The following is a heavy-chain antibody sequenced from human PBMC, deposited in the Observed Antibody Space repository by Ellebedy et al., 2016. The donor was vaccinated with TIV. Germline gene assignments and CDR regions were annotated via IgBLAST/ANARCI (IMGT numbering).Heavy chain of an antibody. CDR2: IDPSDSYT. D-gene: IGHD4-17*01. J-gene: IGHJ4*02. CDR3: ARHDYGDYAAWARWLTY. Sequence: GESLKISCKGSGYSFTSYWISWVRQMPGKGLEWMGRIDPSDSYTNYSPSFQGHVTISADKSISTAYLQWSSLKASDTAMYYCARHDYGDYAAWARWLTYWGQGTLVTVSS. CDR1: GYSFTSYW. V-gene: IGHV5-10-1*01.